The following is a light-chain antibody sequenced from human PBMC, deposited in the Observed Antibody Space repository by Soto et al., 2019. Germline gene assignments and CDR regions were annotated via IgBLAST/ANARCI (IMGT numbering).Light chain of an antibody. J-gene: IGKJ3*01. CDR3: QQAGSFPLT. CDR1: QGISSC. V-gene: IGKV1-12*01. Sequence: DIQMIQSPSSVSPSVGDRVTITCRASQGISSCLPWFQQKPGKAPKLLIYATSSLHSGVPSRFSGSGSGTDFTLTISSLQAEDFATYYCQQAGSFPLTFGPGTKLYIK. CDR2: ATS.